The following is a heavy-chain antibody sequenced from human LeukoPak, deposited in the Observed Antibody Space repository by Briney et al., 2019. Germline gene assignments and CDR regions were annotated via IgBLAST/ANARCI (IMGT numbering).Heavy chain of an antibody. CDR2: ITRSSTTI. J-gene: IGHJ6*02. Sequence: GGSLRLSCAASGFNFSIYSMNWVRQAPGKGLEWVSYITRSSTTIYYADSVKGRFTISRDNAKNSLYLQMNSLRVEDTAIYYCAKPDGNVVAVPMDVWGQGTTVTVSS. CDR1: GFNFSIYS. CDR3: AKPDGNVVAVPMDV. V-gene: IGHV3-48*01. D-gene: IGHD2-21*01.